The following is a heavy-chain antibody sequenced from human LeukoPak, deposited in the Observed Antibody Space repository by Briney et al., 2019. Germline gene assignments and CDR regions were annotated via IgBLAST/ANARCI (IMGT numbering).Heavy chain of an antibody. CDR3: ARDYYDSRGEAFDI. CDR1: GGSIGSHY. J-gene: IGHJ3*02. CDR2: IFYVGST. V-gene: IGHV4-59*11. Sequence: PSETLSLTCTVSGGSIGSHYWSWIRQPPGKGLEWIGYIFYVGSTNYYPSLKSRVTISVDTSKNQFSLKLNSVTAADTAVYYCARDYYDSRGEAFDIWGQGTMVTVSS. D-gene: IGHD3-22*01.